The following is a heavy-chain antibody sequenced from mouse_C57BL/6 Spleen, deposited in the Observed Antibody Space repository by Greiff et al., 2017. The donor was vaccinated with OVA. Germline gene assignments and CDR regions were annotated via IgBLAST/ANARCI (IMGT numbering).Heavy chain of an antibody. CDR3: AKMDNYYGSSALDY. CDR2: ICRGGST. Sequence: QVQLQQSGPGLVQPSQSLSITCTASGFSLTSYGVHWVRQSPGKGLEWLGVICRGGSTDYNAAFMSRLSITKDNSKSQVFFKMNSLQADDTAIYYCAKMDNYYGSSALDYWGQGTTLTVSS. D-gene: IGHD1-1*01. J-gene: IGHJ2*01. CDR1: GFSLTSYG. V-gene: IGHV2-5*01.